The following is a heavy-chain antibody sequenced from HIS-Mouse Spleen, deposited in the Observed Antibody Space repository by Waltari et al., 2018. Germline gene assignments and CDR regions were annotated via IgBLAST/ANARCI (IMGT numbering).Heavy chain of an antibody. CDR3: AREIPYSSSWYDWYFDL. J-gene: IGHJ2*01. V-gene: IGHV4-39*07. CDR2: IYYSGST. CDR1: GGPISSSSYY. D-gene: IGHD6-13*01. Sequence: QLQLQESGPGLVKPSETLSLTFTVPGGPISSSSYYWGWIRQPPGQGLEWIGSIYYSGSTYYNPSLKSRVTISVDTSKNQFSLKLSSVTAADTAVYYCAREIPYSSSWYDWYFDLWGRGTLVTVSS.